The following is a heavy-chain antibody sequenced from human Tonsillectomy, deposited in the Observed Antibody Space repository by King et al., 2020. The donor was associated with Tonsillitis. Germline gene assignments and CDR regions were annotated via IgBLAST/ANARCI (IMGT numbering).Heavy chain of an antibody. CDR2: INWNSGNI. Sequence: VQLVESGGGLVQPGRSLRLSCAASGFSFDDYAMHWVRQAPGKGLEWVSGINWNSGNIRYADSVKGRFTISRDNAKNSLYLQMNSLRTEDTALYDWAKVNSGXWGGXDYWGXGTLVTVXS. J-gene: IGHJ4*02. CDR3: AKVNSGXWGGXDY. CDR1: GFSFDDYA. V-gene: IGHV3-9*01. D-gene: IGHD1-26*01.